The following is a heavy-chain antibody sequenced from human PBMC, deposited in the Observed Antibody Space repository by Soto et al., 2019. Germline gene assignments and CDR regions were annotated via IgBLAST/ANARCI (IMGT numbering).Heavy chain of an antibody. CDR1: GFTFSSYA. D-gene: IGHD1-26*01. V-gene: IGHV3-23*01. Sequence: PGGSLRLSCAASGFTFSSYAMSWVRQAPGKGLEWVSAISGSGGSTYYADSVKGRCTTSRDNSKNTLYLQMNSLRAEDTAVYYCSGSSQASDYWGQGTLVTVSS. CDR2: ISGSGGST. CDR3: SGSSQASDY. J-gene: IGHJ4*02.